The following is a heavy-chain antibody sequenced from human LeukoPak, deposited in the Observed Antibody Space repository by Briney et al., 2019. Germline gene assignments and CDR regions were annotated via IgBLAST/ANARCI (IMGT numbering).Heavy chain of an antibody. J-gene: IGHJ4*02. D-gene: IGHD6-19*01. V-gene: IGHV3-48*02. CDR1: GFTFSSYG. CDR2: ISSSSSSI. CDR3: ARNHGWASFDN. Sequence: GGSLRLSCAASGFTFSSYGMNWVRQAPGKGLEWVSYISSSSSSIYYADSVKGRFTISRDNAMNSLHLQMNSLRDEDTAVYYCARNHGWASFDNWGQGTLVTVSS.